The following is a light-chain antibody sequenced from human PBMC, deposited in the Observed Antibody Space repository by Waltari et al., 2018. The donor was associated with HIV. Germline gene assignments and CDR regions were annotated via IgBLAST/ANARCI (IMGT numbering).Light chain of an antibody. J-gene: IGLJ3*02. Sequence: QSALTQPPSASGSPGQSVTISCTGTSSDVGYFTYFSWYQQHPGKAPKLVIFEVTKRPSGVPDRFSGSKSGNTASLTVSGRQPEDEAVYYCNSYAGSNTLVCGGGTKLTVL. CDR2: EVT. CDR1: SSDVGYFTY. V-gene: IGLV2-8*01. CDR3: NSYAGSNTLV.